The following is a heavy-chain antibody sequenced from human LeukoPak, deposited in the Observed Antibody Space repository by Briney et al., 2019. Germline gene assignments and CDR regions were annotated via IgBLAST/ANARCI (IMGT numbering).Heavy chain of an antibody. CDR1: GFTFSSYW. J-gene: IGHJ3*02. CDR2: INSDGSST. D-gene: IGHD1-14*01. CDR3: ARVEVSRGAFDI. Sequence: GGSLRLSCAASGFTFSSYWMHWVRQAPGKGLVWVSRINSDGSSTSYADSVKGRFTISRDNAKNTLYLQMNSLRAEDTAVYYCARVEVSRGAFDIWVQGTMVTVSS. V-gene: IGHV3-74*01.